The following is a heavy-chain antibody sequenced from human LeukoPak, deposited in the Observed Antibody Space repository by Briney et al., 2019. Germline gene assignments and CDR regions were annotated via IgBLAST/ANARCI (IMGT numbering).Heavy chain of an antibody. CDR1: GGTFSSYA. Sequence: GASVKVSCTASGGTFSSYAISWVRQAPGQGLEWMGGIIPIFGTANYAQKFQGRVTITADESTSTAYMELSSLRSEDTAVYYCARESIAAAYFDYWGQGTLVTVSS. J-gene: IGHJ4*02. CDR2: IIPIFGTA. V-gene: IGHV1-69*13. CDR3: ARESIAAAYFDY. D-gene: IGHD6-13*01.